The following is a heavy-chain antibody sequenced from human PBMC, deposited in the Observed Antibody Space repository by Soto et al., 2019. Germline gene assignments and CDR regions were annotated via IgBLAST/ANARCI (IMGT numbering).Heavy chain of an antibody. D-gene: IGHD1-26*01. Sequence: GGSLRLSCAPFGVTFSRYGMHWVRQAPGKGLQWVTVIWYDGSNKYYADSVKGRFTISRDNSKNTLYLQMNSLRVEDTATYYCARTEGVVGVRSRWFDPWGQGTLVTVSS. CDR1: GVTFSRYG. CDR2: IWYDGSNK. V-gene: IGHV3-33*01. J-gene: IGHJ5*02. CDR3: ARTEGVVGVRSRWFDP.